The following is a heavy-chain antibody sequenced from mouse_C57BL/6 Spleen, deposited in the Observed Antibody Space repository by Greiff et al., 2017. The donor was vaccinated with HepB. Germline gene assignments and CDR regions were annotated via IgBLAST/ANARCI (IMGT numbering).Heavy chain of an antibody. CDR2: ISSGSSTI. D-gene: IGHD1-1*01. J-gene: IGHJ4*01. CDR1: GFTFSDYG. CDR3: ARKRSTVVTMDY. V-gene: IGHV5-17*01. Sequence: EVKLMESGGGLVKPGGSLKLSCAASGFTFSDYGMHWVRQAPEKGLEWVAYISSGSSTIYYADTVKGRFTISRDNAKNTLFLQMTSLRSEDTAMYYCARKRSTVVTMDYWGQGTSVTVSS.